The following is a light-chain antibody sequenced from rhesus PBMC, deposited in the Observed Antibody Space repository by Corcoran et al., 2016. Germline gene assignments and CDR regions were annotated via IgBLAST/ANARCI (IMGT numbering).Light chain of an antibody. J-gene: IGKJ2*01. V-gene: IGKV1-32*03. Sequence: DIQMSQSPSSLSASVGDRVTITCRASQGTSRYLNWYQQKPGKAPKFLIDYATSLASGVPSMFSGSGSGTDYTVTISILQPEDFATYYCQRGYSTPHDFGQWTKVEIK. CDR3: QRGYSTPHD. CDR1: QGTSRY. CDR2: YAT.